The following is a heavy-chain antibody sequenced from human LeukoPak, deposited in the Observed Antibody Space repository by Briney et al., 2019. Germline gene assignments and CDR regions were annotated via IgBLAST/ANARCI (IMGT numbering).Heavy chain of an antibody. V-gene: IGHV3-66*02. CDR3: ARAIRGVNTLDY. Sequence: GGSLRLSXAASGFTVCSNYMNWVRQAPGKGLEWVSVIYSGGSTYYADSVKGRFTISRDNSKNTLYLQINSLRAEDTAVYYCARAIRGVNTLDYWGQGTLVTVSS. CDR1: GFTVCSNY. J-gene: IGHJ4*02. CDR2: IYSGGST. D-gene: IGHD3-10*01.